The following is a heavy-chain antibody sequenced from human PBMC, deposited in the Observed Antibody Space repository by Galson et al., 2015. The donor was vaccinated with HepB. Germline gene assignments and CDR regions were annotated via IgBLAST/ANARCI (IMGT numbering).Heavy chain of an antibody. CDR1: GYTFSHYG. CDR2: ISAYNGYT. J-gene: IGHJ4*02. V-gene: IGHV1-18*01. D-gene: IGHD4-23*01. CDR3: ARVVRGGASYFDY. Sequence: SVKVSCKASGYTFSHYGISWVRQVPGQGLEWMGWISAYNGYTKYEQKFQGRVTMTTDTSTSTAYMALRSLRSDDTAVYYCARVVRGGASYFDYWGQGTLVTVSS.